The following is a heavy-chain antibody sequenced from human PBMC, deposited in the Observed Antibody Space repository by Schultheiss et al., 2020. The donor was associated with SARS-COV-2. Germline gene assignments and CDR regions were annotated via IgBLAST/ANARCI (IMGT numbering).Heavy chain of an antibody. V-gene: IGHV3-33*08. CDR1: GITFSSYG. D-gene: IGHD2/OR15-2a*01. CDR3: ARDVRSEYYFDY. Sequence: GGSLRLSCAASGITFSSYGMHWVRQAPGKGLEWVAVIWYDGSNKYYADSVKGRFTISRDNSKNTLYLQMNSLRAEDTAVYYCARDVRSEYYFDYWGQGTLVTVSS. J-gene: IGHJ4*02. CDR2: IWYDGSNK.